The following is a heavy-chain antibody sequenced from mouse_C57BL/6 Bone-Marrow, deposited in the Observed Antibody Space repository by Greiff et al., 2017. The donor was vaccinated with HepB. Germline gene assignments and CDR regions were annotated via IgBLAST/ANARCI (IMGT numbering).Heavy chain of an antibody. V-gene: IGHV3-6*01. J-gene: IGHJ1*03. Sequence: VQLQQSGPGLVKPSQSLSLTCSVPGYSFTSCYYWNWIRQFPGNLLEWMVYISYDGSNNYNPFLKNRISITRDTSKNQFFMKLNTVTTEDTATYYCARGYYGSRYFDVWGTGTTVTVAS. D-gene: IGHD1-1*01. CDR2: ISYDGSN. CDR3: ARGYYGSRYFDV. CDR1: GYSFTSCYY.